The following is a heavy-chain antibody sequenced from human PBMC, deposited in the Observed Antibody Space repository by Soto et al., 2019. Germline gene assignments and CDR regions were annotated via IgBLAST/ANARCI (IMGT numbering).Heavy chain of an antibody. Sequence: GESLKISCKGSGYSFTSYWIGWVRQMPGKGLEWMGIIYPGDSDTSYSPSFQGQVTISADKSISTAYLQWSSLKASDTAMYYGARLPWREHYCYYVGMDFWGQGTTVTVSS. CDR1: GYSFTSYW. CDR3: ARLPWREHYCYYVGMDF. J-gene: IGHJ6*02. D-gene: IGHD1-26*01. V-gene: IGHV5-51*01. CDR2: IYPGDSDT.